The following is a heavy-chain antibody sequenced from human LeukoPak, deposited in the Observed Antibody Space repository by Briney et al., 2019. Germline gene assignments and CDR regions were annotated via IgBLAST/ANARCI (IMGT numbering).Heavy chain of an antibody. CDR3: ARGDDYGVFDY. CDR1: GGSISSYY. Sequence: KPSETPSLTCTVSGGSISSYYWSWIRQPPGKGLEWIGYLYYSGSTNYNPSLNSRVTISVDTSKNQFSLNLSSVTAADTAVYYCARGDDYGVFDYWGQGTLVTVSS. D-gene: IGHD4-17*01. CDR2: LYYSGST. V-gene: IGHV4-59*01. J-gene: IGHJ4*02.